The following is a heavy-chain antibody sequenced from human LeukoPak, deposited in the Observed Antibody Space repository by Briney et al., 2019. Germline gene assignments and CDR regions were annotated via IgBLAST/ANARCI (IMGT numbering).Heavy chain of an antibody. CDR3: ARGPNWLRFDY. D-gene: IGHD1-1*01. CDR1: GYSISSGYY. V-gene: IGHV4-38-2*02. Sequence: PSETLSLTCTVSGYSISSGYYWGWIRQPPGKGLEGVGSIYHSGSTYYNPSLKRRVTISVDTSKNQFSLKLSSVTAADTAVYYCARGPNWLRFDYWGQGTLVTVSS. CDR2: IYHSGST. J-gene: IGHJ4*02.